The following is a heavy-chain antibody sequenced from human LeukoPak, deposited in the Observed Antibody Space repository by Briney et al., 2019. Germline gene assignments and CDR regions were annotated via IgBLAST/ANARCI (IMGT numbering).Heavy chain of an antibody. Sequence: PGGSLRLSCAASGFTFSNYAMSWGRQVPGKGLEWVSAVSPSGTPTYYADAVKGRFTISRYNSKTTVSLQMNSLRAEDTAIYYCAKDHSGRTDTWGQGNLVTVSS. V-gene: IGHV3-23*01. CDR3: AKDHSGRTDT. J-gene: IGHJ4*02. D-gene: IGHD1/OR15-1a*01. CDR2: VSPSGTPT. CDR1: GFTFSNYA.